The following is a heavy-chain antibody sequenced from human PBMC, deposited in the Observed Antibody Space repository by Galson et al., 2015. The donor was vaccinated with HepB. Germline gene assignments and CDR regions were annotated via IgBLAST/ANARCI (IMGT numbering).Heavy chain of an antibody. V-gene: IGHV3-23*01. CDR3: AKGGERVNYGSGSYYPY. CDR1: GFTFSSYA. J-gene: IGHJ4*02. D-gene: IGHD3-10*01. Sequence: SLRLSCAASGFTFSSYAMSWVRQAPGKGLEWVSAISGSGGSTYYADSVKGRFTISRDNSKNTLYLQMNSLRAEDTAVYYCAKGGERVNYGSGSYYPYWGQGTLVTVSS. CDR2: ISGSGGST.